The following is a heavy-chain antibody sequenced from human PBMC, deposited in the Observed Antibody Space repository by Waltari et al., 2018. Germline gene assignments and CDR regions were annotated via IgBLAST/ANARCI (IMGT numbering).Heavy chain of an antibody. CDR1: GSSIGSGSFS. Sequence: QVQLQESGPGLVRPSQTLSLTCTVSGSSIGSGSFSWSWIRQPAGQGLEWVGRFSTTGSTNYNPSLKSRVTISIDASKNHFYLRLSSVTAADTAVYYCGRNFGDYAPIDYWGQGTLVTVSS. D-gene: IGHD4-17*01. CDR2: FSTTGST. CDR3: GRNFGDYAPIDY. V-gene: IGHV4-61*02. J-gene: IGHJ4*02.